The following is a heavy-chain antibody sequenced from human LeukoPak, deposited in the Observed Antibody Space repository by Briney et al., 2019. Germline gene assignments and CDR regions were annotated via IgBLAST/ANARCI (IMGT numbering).Heavy chain of an antibody. J-gene: IGHJ3*02. CDR1: GGSFSGYY. CDR2: ISHSGST. V-gene: IGHV4-34*01. D-gene: IGHD6-25*01. Sequence: SETLSLTCAVYGGSFSGYYWSWIRQPPGKGLEWIGEISHSGSTNYNPSLKSRVTISVDKSKNQFSLKLSSVTAADTAVYYCARSAIDAFDIWGQGTMVTVSS. CDR3: ARSAIDAFDI.